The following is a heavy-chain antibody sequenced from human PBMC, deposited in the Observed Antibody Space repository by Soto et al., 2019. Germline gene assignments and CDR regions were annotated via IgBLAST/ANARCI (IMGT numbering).Heavy chain of an antibody. Sequence: ASVNFSCKASGYTFTYYYIHWVRLAPGHGLEWMGWINPKNGGTSHARKFQGRVTMTRDKSRSTVYMELNRLTSDDRAVYYCARKDSSGPYDYWAPCTLVNVSS. CDR2: INPKNGGT. CDR1: GYTFTYYY. D-gene: IGHD6-6*01. V-gene: IGHV1-2*02. J-gene: IGHJ4*01. CDR3: ARKDSSGPYDY.